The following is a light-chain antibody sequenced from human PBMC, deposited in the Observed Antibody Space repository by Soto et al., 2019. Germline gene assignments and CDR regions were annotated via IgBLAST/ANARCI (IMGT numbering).Light chain of an antibody. V-gene: IGLV1-40*01. CDR3: QSYDSSLSGFYV. CDR1: SSNIGAGFD. J-gene: IGLJ1*01. CDR2: GNS. Sequence: QSVLTQPPSVSGAPGQRVTISCTGSSSNIGAGFDVHWYQQLPGTAPKFLIYGNSNRPSGVPDRFSDSKSGTSASLAITGLQAEDEADYYCQSYDSSLSGFYVFGTGTKVTVL.